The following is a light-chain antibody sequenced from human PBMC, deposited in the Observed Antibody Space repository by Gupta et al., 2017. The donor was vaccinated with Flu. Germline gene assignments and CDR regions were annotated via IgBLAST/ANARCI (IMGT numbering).Light chain of an antibody. CDR2: GAS. J-gene: IGKJ1*01. Sequence: GERAALSCRASQSISNNLFWYQQKPGQAPRCLIYGASTRATGIPARFSGSGSGTEFTLTISNLQSEDFAVYYCQQYHNWPRTFGQGTRVEI. CDR3: QQYHNWPRT. V-gene: IGKV3-15*01. CDR1: QSISNN.